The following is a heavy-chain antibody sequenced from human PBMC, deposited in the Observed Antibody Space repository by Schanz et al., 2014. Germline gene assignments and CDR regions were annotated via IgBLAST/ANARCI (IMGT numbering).Heavy chain of an antibody. D-gene: IGHD3-9*01. CDR3: ARDAADFYDILTEEDY. J-gene: IGHJ4*02. Sequence: QVQLVQSGAEVKKPGASVKVSCKASGYTFTSYGISWVRQAPGQGLEWMGWISAYNGNTKYPQKLQGRVTMTTDTSASTACMELRSLRSDDTAVYYWARDAADFYDILTEEDYWGQGTLVTVSS. CDR1: GYTFTSYG. CDR2: ISAYNGNT. V-gene: IGHV1-18*01.